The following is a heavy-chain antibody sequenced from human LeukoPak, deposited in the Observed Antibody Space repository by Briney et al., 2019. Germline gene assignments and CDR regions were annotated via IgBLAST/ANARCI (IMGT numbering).Heavy chain of an antibody. CDR1: GFTFTSSA. CDR2: IVVGSGNT. J-gene: IGHJ4*02. D-gene: IGHD1-1*01. Sequence: SVKVSCKASGFTFTSSAVQWVRQARGQGRERIGWIVVGSGNTNYAQKFQEGVTINRDMSTSTAYMELNSLRSEDTAVYYCATDDVTTGTKTALGYWGQGTLVTVSS. CDR3: ATDDVTTGTKTALGY. V-gene: IGHV1-58*01.